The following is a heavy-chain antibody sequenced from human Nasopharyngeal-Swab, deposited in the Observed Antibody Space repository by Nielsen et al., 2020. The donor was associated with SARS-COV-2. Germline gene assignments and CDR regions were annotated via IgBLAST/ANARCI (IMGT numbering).Heavy chain of an antibody. D-gene: IGHD3-22*01. CDR1: GFTFSSYA. Sequence: GESLKISCAASGFTFSSYAMSWVRQAPGKGLEWVSSISGSGGSTYYADSVKGRFTISRDNSKNTLYLQMNSLRAEDTAVYYCARDFGGDYYDSSGYYPDYWGQGTLVTVSS. J-gene: IGHJ4*02. CDR3: ARDFGGDYYDSSGYYPDY. V-gene: IGHV3-23*01. CDR2: ISGSGGST.